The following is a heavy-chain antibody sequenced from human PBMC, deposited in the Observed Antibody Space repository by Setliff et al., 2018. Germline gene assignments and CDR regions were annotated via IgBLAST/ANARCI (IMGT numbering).Heavy chain of an antibody. D-gene: IGHD3-22*01. CDR2: ISAFNGYT. CDR1: GFTFTIYG. J-gene: IGHJ4*02. Sequence: ASVKVSCKASGFTFTIYGVNWVRQAPGQGLEWMGWISAFNGYTQYSQKFKGRITVTTDTSTSTAYMELGSLTSDDTAVYYCARDADYYDTGEYPIVDYWGQGTLVTVSS. V-gene: IGHV1-18*01. CDR3: ARDADYYDTGEYPIVDY.